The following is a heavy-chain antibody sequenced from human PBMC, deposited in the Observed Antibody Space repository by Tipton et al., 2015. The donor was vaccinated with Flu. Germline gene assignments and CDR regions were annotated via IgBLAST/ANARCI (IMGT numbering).Heavy chain of an antibody. CDR1: GFTFSSYG. CDR2: IWFDGSHL. CDR3: ARDVAQSSSTSYYFDY. J-gene: IGHJ4*02. V-gene: IGHV3-33*01. D-gene: IGHD6-13*01. Sequence: RSLRLSCAASGFTFSSYGMHWVRQAPGKGLHWVAVIWFDGSHLYSADSVKGRFTISRDNSMNTLYLQMNSLRAEDTGVYYCARDVAQSSSTSYYFDYWCQGTLVTVSS.